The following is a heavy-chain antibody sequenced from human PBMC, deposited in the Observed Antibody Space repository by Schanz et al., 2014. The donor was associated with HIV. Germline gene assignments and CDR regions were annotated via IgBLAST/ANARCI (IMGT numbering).Heavy chain of an antibody. CDR2: TSYDGRNK. CDR3: AKPEYDSRGNSQSHFDY. V-gene: IGHV3-30*18. Sequence: QVQLAESGGGVVRPGRSLRLSCAASGFTFDSFGMHWVRQAPGKGLEWVAVTSYDGRNKYYADSVKGRFTISRDNSKNTMYLQMTTLRIDDTAVYYCAKPEYDSRGNSQSHFDYWGQGNLVTVSS. CDR1: GFTFDSFG. J-gene: IGHJ4*02. D-gene: IGHD3-22*01.